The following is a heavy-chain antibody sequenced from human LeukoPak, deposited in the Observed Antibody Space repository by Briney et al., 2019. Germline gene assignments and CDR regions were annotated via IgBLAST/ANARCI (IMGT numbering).Heavy chain of an antibody. Sequence: ASVKVSCKASGYTFSSYYIHWVRQAPGQGLEWMGVINTGGGSSTYAQKFQGRVTMTRDMSTSTVYMELSSLRSEDTAVYYCARAYGYLGAFDIWGQGTMVTVSS. D-gene: IGHD5-24*01. J-gene: IGHJ3*02. CDR2: INTGGGSS. V-gene: IGHV1-46*01. CDR1: GYTFSSYY. CDR3: ARAYGYLGAFDI.